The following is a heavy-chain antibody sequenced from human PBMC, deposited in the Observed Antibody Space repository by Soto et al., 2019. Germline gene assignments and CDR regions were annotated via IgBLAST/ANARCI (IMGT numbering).Heavy chain of an antibody. CDR2: ISYDGSNK. V-gene: IGHV3-30*18. CDR3: AKDRRIQLYLDY. CDR1: GFTFSSYG. Sequence: QVQLVESGGGVVQPGRSLRLSCAASGFTFSSYGMHWVRQAPGKGLEWVAVISYDGSNKYYADSVKGRFTISRDNSKNTLYLQMNSLRAEDTAVYYCAKDRRIQLYLDYWGQGTLVTVSS. J-gene: IGHJ4*02. D-gene: IGHD5-18*01.